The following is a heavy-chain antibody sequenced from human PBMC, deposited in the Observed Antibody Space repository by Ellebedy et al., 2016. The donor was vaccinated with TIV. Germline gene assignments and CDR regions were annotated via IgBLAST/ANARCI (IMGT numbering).Heavy chain of an antibody. CDR2: ISGDNGNT. V-gene: IGHV1-18*01. CDR3: ARDDWGWLHWFDP. D-gene: IGHD3-9*01. CDR1: GYTFISYG. Sequence: AASVKVSCKASGYTFISYGISWVRQAPGQGLEWMGWISGDNGNTKYAQKLQGRVTMTTDTSTTTAYMELRSLRSDDTAVYYCARDDWGWLHWFDPWGQGTLVTVPS. J-gene: IGHJ5*02.